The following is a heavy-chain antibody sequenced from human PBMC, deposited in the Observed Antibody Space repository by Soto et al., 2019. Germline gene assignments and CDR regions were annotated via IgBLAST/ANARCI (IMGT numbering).Heavy chain of an antibody. J-gene: IGHJ4*02. CDR2: ISGSGGST. Sequence: EVQLLESGGGLVQPGGSLRLSCAASGFTFSSYAMSWVRQAPGKGLEWVSAISGSGGSTYCADSVKGRFTISRDNSKNTLYLQMNSLRAEDTAVYYCAKDFCSGGSCEIDYWGQGTLVTVSS. D-gene: IGHD2-15*01. CDR3: AKDFCSGGSCEIDY. CDR1: GFTFSSYA. V-gene: IGHV3-23*01.